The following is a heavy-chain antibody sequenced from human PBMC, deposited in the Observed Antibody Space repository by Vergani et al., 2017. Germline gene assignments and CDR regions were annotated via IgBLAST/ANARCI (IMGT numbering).Heavy chain of an antibody. CDR1: GGSFNDYW. CDR2: IRHDGIT. CDR3: AREGYCTNGVCFTLFDV. D-gene: IGHD2-8*01. J-gene: IGHJ4*02. V-gene: IGHV4-34*01. Sequence: QAQLQQWGAGLLKPSETLSLTCAIYGGSFNDYWWTWIRQPPGKGLEWSGGIRHDGITHYSPSLKSRVTISIDTSTHQFSLNLRSVTAADTAVYYCAREGYCTNGVCFTLFDVWGQGALVTVSS.